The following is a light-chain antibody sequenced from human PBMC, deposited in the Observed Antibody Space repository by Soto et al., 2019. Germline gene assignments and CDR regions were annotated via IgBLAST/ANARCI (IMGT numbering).Light chain of an antibody. J-gene: IGKJ3*01. CDR2: DAS. CDR3: QQHNSYPFT. Sequence: DIQMTQSPSTLSASVGDRVTITCRASQSISNWLAWYQQKPGKAPKLLIYDASSLKSGVPSRFSGSGSGTEFTLTISSLQPDDFATYYCQQHNSYPFTFGPGTKVDIK. V-gene: IGKV1-5*01. CDR1: QSISNW.